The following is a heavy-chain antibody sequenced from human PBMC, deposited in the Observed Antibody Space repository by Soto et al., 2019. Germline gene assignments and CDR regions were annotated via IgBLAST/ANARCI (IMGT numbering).Heavy chain of an antibody. V-gene: IGHV3-21*03. CDR3: AHRLYSNAWPWDNGVFDY. J-gene: IGHJ4*02. Sequence: GGSLRLSCAASGFTFSSYSMNWVRQAPGKGLEWVSSISSSSSYIYYADSVKGRFTISRDNAKNSLYLQMNSLRAVDTATYYCAHRLYSNAWPWDNGVFDYWGQGTLVTVSS. D-gene: IGHD6-19*01. CDR2: ISSSSSYI. CDR1: GFTFSSYS.